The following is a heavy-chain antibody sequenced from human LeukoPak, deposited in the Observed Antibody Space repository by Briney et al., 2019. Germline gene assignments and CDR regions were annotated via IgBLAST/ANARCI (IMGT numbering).Heavy chain of an antibody. D-gene: IGHD3-10*01. CDR2: IYYSGGT. Sequence: SETLSLTCTVSGDSSSNSYYYWGWIRQPPGKGLEWLGSIYYSGGTYYNPSLKSRVTISVDTSKNQFSLKLSSVTAADTAVYYCARDSGSYRFALLDYYYGMDVWGQGTTVTVSS. V-gene: IGHV4-39*07. CDR1: GDSSSNSYYY. CDR3: ARDSGSYRFALLDYYYGMDV. J-gene: IGHJ6*02.